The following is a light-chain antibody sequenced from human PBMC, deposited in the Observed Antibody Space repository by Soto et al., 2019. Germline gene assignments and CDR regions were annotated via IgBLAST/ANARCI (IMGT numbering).Light chain of an antibody. J-gene: IGKJ5*01. CDR1: QSVRNN. V-gene: IGKV3-15*01. CDR3: QQYNTWPPIT. CDR2: YAS. Sequence: EIMMTQAPATLSVSPGERATLSCRASQSVRNNLAWYQQKPGQAPRLLIYYASTRATGVPARFSGSGSGTEFTLTISSLQSEDLALYYCQQYNTWPPITFGQGTRLEIK.